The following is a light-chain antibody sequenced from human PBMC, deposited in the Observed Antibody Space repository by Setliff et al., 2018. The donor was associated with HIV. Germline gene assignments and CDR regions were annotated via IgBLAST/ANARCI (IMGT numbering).Light chain of an antibody. CDR1: SSDIGTYNL. J-gene: IGLJ2*01. CDR3: SSYTSTRALL. V-gene: IGLV2-14*02. CDR2: DVT. Sequence: QSALTQPASVSGSPGQSITISCTGTSSDIGTYNLVSWYQQHPGKTPELLIYDVTNRPSGVSDRFSGSKSGNTASLTISGLQPEDEADYYCSSYTSTRALLFGGGTKVTVL.